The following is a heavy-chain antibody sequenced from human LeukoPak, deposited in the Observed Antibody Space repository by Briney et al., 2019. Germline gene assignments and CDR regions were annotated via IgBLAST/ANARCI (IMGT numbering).Heavy chain of an antibody. CDR2: IWYDGSNK. Sequence: PGGSLRLSCAASGFTFSSYGMHWVRQAPGKGLEWVAVIWYDGSNKYYADSVKGRFTISRDSSKNTLYLQMNSLRAEDTAVYYCAKGPGQWLLPRVGAFDIWGQGTMVTVSS. J-gene: IGHJ3*02. V-gene: IGHV3-33*06. CDR1: GFTFSSYG. CDR3: AKGPGQWLLPRVGAFDI. D-gene: IGHD3-22*01.